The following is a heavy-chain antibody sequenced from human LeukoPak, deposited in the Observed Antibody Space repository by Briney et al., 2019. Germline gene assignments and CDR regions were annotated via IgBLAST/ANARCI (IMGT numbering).Heavy chain of an antibody. CDR3: ARATSSYFYYMDV. CDR2: IFYSGNT. D-gene: IGHD5-12*01. V-gene: IGHV4-39*07. CDR1: GGSINSSSYY. Sequence: SETLSLTCTVSGGSINSSSYYWGWIRQPPGKGLEWIGSIFYSGNTYYNPSLKSRVTISVDTSKNQFSLNVSSVTAADTAVYYCARATSSYFYYMDVWGKGTTVTISS. J-gene: IGHJ6*03.